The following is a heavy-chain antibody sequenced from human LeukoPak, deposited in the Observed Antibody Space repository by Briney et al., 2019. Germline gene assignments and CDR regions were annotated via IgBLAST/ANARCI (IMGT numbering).Heavy chain of an antibody. V-gene: IGHV3-30-3*01. CDR3: AKGGTNDMATSF. J-gene: IGHJ4*02. CDR1: GFTFSSYA. CDR2: ISYDGSNK. D-gene: IGHD5-24*01. Sequence: PGGSLRLSCAASGFTFSSYAMHWVRQAPGKGLEWVAVISYDGSNKYYADSVKGRFTISRDNSKNTLYLQINSLRVEDTAVYYCAKGGTNDMATSFWGLGTLVTVSS.